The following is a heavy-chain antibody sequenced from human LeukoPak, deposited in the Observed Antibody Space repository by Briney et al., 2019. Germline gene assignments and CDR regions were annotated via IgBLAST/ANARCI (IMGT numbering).Heavy chain of an antibody. J-gene: IGHJ4*02. D-gene: IGHD3-22*01. CDR1: GGSISSYY. CDR2: IHTSGST. Sequence: PSETLSLTCTVSGGSISSYYWNWIRQPAGKGLEWIGRIHTSGSTNYNPSLQSRVTISVDTSNNQFSLRLSSVTAADTAVYYCARENSYYDSSGYYYGSGYFDFWGQGTLVTVSS. CDR3: ARENSYYDSSGYYYGSGYFDF. V-gene: IGHV4-4*07.